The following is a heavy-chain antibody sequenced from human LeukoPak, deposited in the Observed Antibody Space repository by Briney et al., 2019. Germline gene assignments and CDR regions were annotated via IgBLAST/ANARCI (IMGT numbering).Heavy chain of an antibody. D-gene: IGHD1-26*01. J-gene: IGHJ4*02. CDR3: ARDVPSGSYHDY. CDR1: GDPISSYY. CDR2: IYTSGST. Sequence: SETLSLTCTVSGDPISSYYWSWIRQPAGKGLEWIGRIYTSGSTNYNPSLKSRVTMSVDTSKNQFSLKLSSVTAADTAVYYCARDVPSGSYHDYWGQGTLVTVSS. V-gene: IGHV4-4*07.